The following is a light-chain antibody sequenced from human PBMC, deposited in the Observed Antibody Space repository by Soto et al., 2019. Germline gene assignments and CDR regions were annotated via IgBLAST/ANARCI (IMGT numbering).Light chain of an antibody. J-gene: IGKJ4*01. V-gene: IGKV3-20*01. CDR1: QSISRSD. Sequence: EIVLTPSPGTVSLSPGESATLSCRASQSISRSDLAWYQHRPGQSPRILIYATSSRATGIPDRFTGGGAGTGFTLTISRLEPEDSAVYYCQQYGSSPTFGGGTKVDIK. CDR3: QQYGSSPT. CDR2: ATS.